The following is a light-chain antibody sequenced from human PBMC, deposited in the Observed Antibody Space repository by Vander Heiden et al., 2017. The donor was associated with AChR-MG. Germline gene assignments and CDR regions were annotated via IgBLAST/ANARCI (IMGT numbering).Light chain of an antibody. CDR3: QQSDNTPALT. CDR1: RNISSY. CDR2: AAA. V-gene: IGKV1-39*01. J-gene: IGKJ4*01. Sequence: DIQMTQSPSSLSASVGDRVSITCRASRNISSYLDWYQQRPGKAPKVLIHAAANLQSGVPSRFSGSGSGTDFTLTISSLQPEDFATYYCQQSDNTPALTFGGGTKVEIK.